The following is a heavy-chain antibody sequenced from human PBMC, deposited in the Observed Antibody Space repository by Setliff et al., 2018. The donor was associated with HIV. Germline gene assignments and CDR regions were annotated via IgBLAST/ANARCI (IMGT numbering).Heavy chain of an antibody. V-gene: IGHV4-4*09. CDR3: ARHGTWNSQRFHFGY. J-gene: IGHJ4*02. CDR1: AVSIGGYS. D-gene: IGHD1-7*01. CDR2: IYSTDTT. Sequence: LSLTCTVSAVSIGGYSWSWIRQSPGKGLEWIGSIYSTDTTNHNPSLESRVTISVDKSKNQFSLELNSVTAADTAVYYCARHGTWNSQRFHFGYWGQGTPVTVSS.